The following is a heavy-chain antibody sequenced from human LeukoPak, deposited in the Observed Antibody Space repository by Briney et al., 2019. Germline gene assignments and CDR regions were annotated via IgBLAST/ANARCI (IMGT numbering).Heavy chain of an antibody. CDR3: ARGGSPAAISFAFDI. CDR2: IYHSGST. Sequence: PSETLSLTCTVSGYSISSGYYCGWIRQPPGKGLEWIGSIYHSGSTYYNPSLKSRVTTSVDTSKNQFSLKLSSVTAADTAVYYCARGGSPAAISFAFDIWGQGTMVTVSS. J-gene: IGHJ3*02. CDR1: GYSISSGYY. D-gene: IGHD2-2*02. V-gene: IGHV4-38-2*02.